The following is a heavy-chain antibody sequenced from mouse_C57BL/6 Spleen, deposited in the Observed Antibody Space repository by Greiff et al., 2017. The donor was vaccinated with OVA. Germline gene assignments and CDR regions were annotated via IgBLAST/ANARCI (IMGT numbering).Heavy chain of an antibody. V-gene: IGHV5-4*01. CDR2: ISDGGSYT. CDR3: ARVEGNYFYAMDY. D-gene: IGHD2-1*01. CDR1: GFTFSSYA. J-gene: IGHJ4*01. Sequence: EVQRVESGGGLVKPGGSLKLSCAASGFTFSSYAMSWVRQTPEKRLEWVATISDGGSYTYYPDNVKGRFTISRDNAKNNLYLQMSHLKSEDTAMYYCARVEGNYFYAMDYWGQGTSVTVSS.